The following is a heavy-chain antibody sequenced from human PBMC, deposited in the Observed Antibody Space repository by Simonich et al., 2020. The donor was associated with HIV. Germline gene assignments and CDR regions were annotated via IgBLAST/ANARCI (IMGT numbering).Heavy chain of an antibody. Sequence: EYGGGLVQPGRSLRLSCAASAFTFSSYWMHWVRQAPGKGLEWVSYISSSGSPIYYADSVKGRFTISRDNAKNSLYLQMNSLRAEDTAVYYCATLGYCSGGSCSYFDYWGQGTLVIVSS. CDR1: AFTFSSYW. D-gene: IGHD2-15*01. CDR3: ATLGYCSGGSCSYFDY. J-gene: IGHJ4*02. CDR2: ISSSGSPI. V-gene: IGHV3-48*04.